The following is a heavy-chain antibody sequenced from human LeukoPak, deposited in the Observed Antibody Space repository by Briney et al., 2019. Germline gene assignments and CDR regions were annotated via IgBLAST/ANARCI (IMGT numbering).Heavy chain of an antibody. V-gene: IGHV4-34*01. CDR3: ARPAGYSSSWYRR. D-gene: IGHD6-13*01. Sequence: SETLSLTCAVYGGSFSGYYWSWIRQPPGKGLEWIGEINHSGSTNYNPSLKSRVTISVDTSKNQFSLKLSSVTAADTAVYYCARPAGYSSSWYRRWGQGTLVTVSS. CDR2: INHSGST. CDR1: GGSFSGYY. J-gene: IGHJ4*02.